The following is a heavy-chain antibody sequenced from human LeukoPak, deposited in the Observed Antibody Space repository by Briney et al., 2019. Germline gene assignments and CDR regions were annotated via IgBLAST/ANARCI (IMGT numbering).Heavy chain of an antibody. V-gene: IGHV3-30*18. Sequence: GGSLRLSCAASGFTFSSYGMHWVRQAPGKGLEWVAVISYDGSNKYYADSVKDRFTISRDNSKNTLYLQMNSLRAEDTAVYYCAKLVHDYGDYFSYYYGMDVWGQGTTVTVSS. CDR3: AKLVHDYGDYFSYYYGMDV. CDR1: GFTFSSYG. CDR2: ISYDGSNK. J-gene: IGHJ6*02. D-gene: IGHD4-17*01.